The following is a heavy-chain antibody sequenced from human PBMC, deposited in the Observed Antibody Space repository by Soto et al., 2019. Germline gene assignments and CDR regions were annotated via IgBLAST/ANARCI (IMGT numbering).Heavy chain of an antibody. CDR1: GGSISSGGYY. J-gene: IGHJ4*02. CDR3: ARGEVVPAVIGAWYFDY. Sequence: QVQLQESGPGLVKPSQTLSLTCTVSGGSISSGGYYWTWIRQHPGKGLEWIGYIYYSGGIYYNPSLKSRLTISVDTSKNQFSLKLSSVTAADTAVYYCARGEVVPAVIGAWYFDYWGQGTLVTVSS. CDR2: IYYSGGI. V-gene: IGHV4-31*03. D-gene: IGHD2-2*01.